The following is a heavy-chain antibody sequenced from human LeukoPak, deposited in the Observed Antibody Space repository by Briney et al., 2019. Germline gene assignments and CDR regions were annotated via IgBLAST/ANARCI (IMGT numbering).Heavy chain of an antibody. CDR1: GGSFSGYY. D-gene: IGHD2-8*01. CDR3: ARDRGHGDCFDY. J-gene: IGHJ4*02. CDR2: IYHSGDT. Sequence: SETLSLTCAVYGGSFSGYYWTWIRQPPGKGLEWIGQIYHSGDTTYNPSLKSRITISVDTSKNQFSLKLNSVTAADTAVYYCARDRGHGDCFDYWGQGTLVTVSS. V-gene: IGHV4-34*01.